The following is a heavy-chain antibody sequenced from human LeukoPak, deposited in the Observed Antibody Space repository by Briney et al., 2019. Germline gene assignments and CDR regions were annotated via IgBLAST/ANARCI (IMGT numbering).Heavy chain of an antibody. J-gene: IGHJ5*02. CDR1: GYTLTDYY. V-gene: IGHV1-2*02. CDR2: IITNSGAT. CDR3: VRDLREAVAGGGWFDP. Sequence: ASVKVSCKASGYTLTDYYMQWVRQAPGQGLEWMGWIITNSGATHYAQKFQGRITMTRDTSINTAYMELSRLRSDDTAVYYCVRDLREAVAGGGWFDPWGQGTLVTVSS. D-gene: IGHD6-19*01.